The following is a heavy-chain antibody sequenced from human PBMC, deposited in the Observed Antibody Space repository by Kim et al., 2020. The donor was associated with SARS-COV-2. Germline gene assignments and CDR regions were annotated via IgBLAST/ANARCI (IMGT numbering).Heavy chain of an antibody. Sequence: GGSLRLSCAASGFTFSSYAMSWVRQAPGKGLEWVSAISGSGGSTYYADSVKGRFTISRDNSKNTLYLQMNSLRAEDTAVYYCANTLAAAGQFDYCGQGTLVTVSS. CDR3: ANTLAAAGQFDY. CDR2: ISGSGGST. J-gene: IGHJ4*02. V-gene: IGHV3-23*01. CDR1: GFTFSSYA. D-gene: IGHD6-13*01.